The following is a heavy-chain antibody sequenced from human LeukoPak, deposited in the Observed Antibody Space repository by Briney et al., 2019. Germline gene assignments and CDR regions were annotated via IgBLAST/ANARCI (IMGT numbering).Heavy chain of an antibody. V-gene: IGHV3-74*01. CDR2: INSDGSST. J-gene: IGHJ6*04. CDR3: AKDWAYSMDV. Sequence: GGSLRLSCAASGFTFSSSWMHWVRQAPGKGLVWVSRINSDGSSTNYADSVRGRFTISRDNGKNTVYLQMNSLRAEDTAVYYCAKDWAYSMDVWGKGTTVTVSS. D-gene: IGHD3-16*01. CDR1: GFTFSSSW.